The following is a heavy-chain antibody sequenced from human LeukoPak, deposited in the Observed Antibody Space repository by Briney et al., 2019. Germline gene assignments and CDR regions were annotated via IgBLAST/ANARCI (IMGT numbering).Heavy chain of an antibody. CDR3: AKPYYYGSSSYMDY. Sequence: GESLKISCAASGFTFSSYGMHWVRQAPGKGLEWVAVISYDGSNTYYADSVKGRFTISRDNSKNMLYLQMNSLRAEDTAVYYCAKPYYYGSSSYMDYWGQGTLVTVSS. CDR2: ISYDGSNT. D-gene: IGHD3-10*01. J-gene: IGHJ4*02. CDR1: GFTFSSYG. V-gene: IGHV3-30*18.